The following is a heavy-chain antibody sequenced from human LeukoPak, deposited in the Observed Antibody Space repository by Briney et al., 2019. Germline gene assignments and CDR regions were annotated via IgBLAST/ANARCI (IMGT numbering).Heavy chain of an antibody. CDR2: ISGSGGST. D-gene: IGHD2-2*01. CDR3: ATDVPAAAYYFDY. Sequence: GGSLRPSCAASGFTFSSYAMSWVRQAPGKGLEWVTAISGSGGSTYYADSVKGRFTISRDNSKNTLYLQMNSLRAEDTAVYYCATDVPAAAYYFDYWGQGTLVTVSS. CDR1: GFTFSSYA. J-gene: IGHJ4*02. V-gene: IGHV3-23*01.